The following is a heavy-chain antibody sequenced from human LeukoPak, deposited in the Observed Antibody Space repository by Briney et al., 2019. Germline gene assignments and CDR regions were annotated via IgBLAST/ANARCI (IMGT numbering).Heavy chain of an antibody. CDR3: AKKWGVGTTTLDYFDY. CDR2: ISGSGGST. D-gene: IGHD1-26*01. V-gene: IGHV3-23*01. Sequence: GGSLRLSCAASGFTFSSYAMSWVRQAPGKGLEWVSAISGSGGSTYYADSVKGRFTISRDNSKNTLYLQMNGLTDEDTAIYYCAKKWGVGTTTLDYFDYWGQGTLVTVSS. CDR1: GFTFSSYA. J-gene: IGHJ4*02.